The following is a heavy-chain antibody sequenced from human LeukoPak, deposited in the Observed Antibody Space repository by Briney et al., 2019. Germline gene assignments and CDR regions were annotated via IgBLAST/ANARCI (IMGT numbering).Heavy chain of an antibody. Sequence: GGSLRLSCAASGFTVSSNYMTWVRQAPGKGLEWVSVIYSGGSTYYADSVKGRFTISRDDSKNTLYLQMNSLRAEDTAVYYCASGLPPGIIDYWGQGTLVAVSS. CDR3: ASGLPPGIIDY. CDR1: GFTVSSNY. CDR2: IYSGGST. D-gene: IGHD1-14*01. V-gene: IGHV3-53*01. J-gene: IGHJ4*02.